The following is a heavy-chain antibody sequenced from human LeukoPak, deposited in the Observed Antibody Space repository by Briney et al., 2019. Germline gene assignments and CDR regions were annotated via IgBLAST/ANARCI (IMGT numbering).Heavy chain of an antibody. J-gene: IGHJ3*02. V-gene: IGHV4-31*03. CDR1: GGSVSSGDYY. D-gene: IGHD5-24*01. CDR3: AKSREEIRGLDAFDI. Sequence: PSETLSLTCTVSGGSVSSGDYYWSWIRQLPGKGLEWIGYIYYSGSTYYNPSLKSRLTISVDTSKNQFSLKLSSVTAADTAVYYCAKSREEIRGLDAFDIWGQGTMVTVSS. CDR2: IYYSGST.